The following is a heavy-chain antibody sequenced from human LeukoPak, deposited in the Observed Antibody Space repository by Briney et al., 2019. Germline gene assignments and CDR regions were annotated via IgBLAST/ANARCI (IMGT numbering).Heavy chain of an antibody. CDR1: GYTFTSYA. V-gene: IGHV1-3*01. CDR2: INAGNGNT. CDR3: ARSSPASFRPYSIGWDINAFDI. D-gene: IGHD6-19*01. J-gene: IGHJ3*02. Sequence: GASVKVSCKASGYTFTSYAMHWVRQAPGQRLEWMGWINAGNGNTKYSQKVQGRVTITRDTSASTAYMELSSLRSEDTAVYYCARSSPASFRPYSIGWDINAFDIWGQGTMVTVSS.